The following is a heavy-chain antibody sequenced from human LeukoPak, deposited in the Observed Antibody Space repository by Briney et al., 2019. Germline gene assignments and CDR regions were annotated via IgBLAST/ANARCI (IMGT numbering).Heavy chain of an antibody. J-gene: IGHJ5*02. CDR2: IGKAGDT. V-gene: IGHV3-13*01. Sequence: TGGSLRLSCAASGFTFSSYDMHWVRQPTGKGLEWVSGIGKAGDTYYAGSVKGRFTISRENAKNSLYLQMNSLRAGDTAVYYCARGSDLGFDPWGQGTLVTVSS. D-gene: IGHD1-26*01. CDR3: ARGSDLGFDP. CDR1: GFTFSSYD.